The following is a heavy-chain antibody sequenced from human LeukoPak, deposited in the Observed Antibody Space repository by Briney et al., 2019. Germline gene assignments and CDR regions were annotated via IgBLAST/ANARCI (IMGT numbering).Heavy chain of an antibody. CDR1: RYSINRGRY. CDR3: AGGPSCTGGSCYPFDS. Sequence: SETLSLTCTVSRYSINRGRYWAWIRQPPGEGLECIGNFYHGGGTYYNPSLKSRVTMSVDTSKNQFSLKLSSVTAADTAVYYCAGGPSCTGGSCYPFDSWGQGTLVTVSS. V-gene: IGHV4-38-2*02. J-gene: IGHJ4*02. D-gene: IGHD2-15*01. CDR2: FYHGGGT.